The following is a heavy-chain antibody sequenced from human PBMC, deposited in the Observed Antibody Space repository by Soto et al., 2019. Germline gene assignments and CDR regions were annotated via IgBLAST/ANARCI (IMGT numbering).Heavy chain of an antibody. CDR3: ARKGRNWNYALDY. CDR1: GGSISSSSYY. V-gene: IGHV4-39*01. CDR2: IYYSGST. D-gene: IGHD1-7*01. J-gene: IGHJ4*02. Sequence: SETLSLTCTVSGGSISSSSYYWGWIRQPPGKGLEWIGSIYYSGSTYYNPSLKSRVTISVDTSKNQFSLKLSSVTAADTAVYYCARKGRNWNYALDYWGQGTLVTVSS.